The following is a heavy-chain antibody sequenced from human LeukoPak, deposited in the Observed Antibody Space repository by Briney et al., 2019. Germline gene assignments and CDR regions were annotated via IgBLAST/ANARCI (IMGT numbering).Heavy chain of an antibody. J-gene: IGHJ4*02. CDR1: GFTFSSYA. CDR3: ARGGYCSSASCYTIPDY. V-gene: IGHV3-23*01. CDR2: ISNSGGST. Sequence: GGSLRLSCAASGFTFSSYAMNWVRQAPGKGLEWVSSISNSGGSTYYAGSVKGRFTISRDNSKNTLSLQMNSLRAEDTAVYYCARGGYCSSASCYTIPDYWGQGTLVTVFS. D-gene: IGHD2-2*02.